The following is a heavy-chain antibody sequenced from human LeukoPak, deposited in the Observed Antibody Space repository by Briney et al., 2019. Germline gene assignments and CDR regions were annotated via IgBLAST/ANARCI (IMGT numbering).Heavy chain of an antibody. D-gene: IGHD3-10*01. CDR2: IYYSGST. V-gene: IGHV4-59*01. J-gene: IGHJ5*02. Sequence: SETLSLTCTVSGGSISSYYWGWIRQPPGKGLEWIGYIYYSGSTNYNPSLKSRVTISVDTSKNQFSLKLSSVTAADTAVYYCAREGAYGSGSHYNWFGPWGQGTLVTVSS. CDR3: AREGAYGSGSHYNWFGP. CDR1: GGSISSYY.